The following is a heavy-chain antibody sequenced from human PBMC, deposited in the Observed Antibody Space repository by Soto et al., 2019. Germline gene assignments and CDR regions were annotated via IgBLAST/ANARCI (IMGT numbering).Heavy chain of an antibody. D-gene: IGHD6-6*01. CDR3: ARGGASSYFYYYYYGMDV. V-gene: IGHV4-34*01. CDR2: INHSGST. J-gene: IGHJ6*02. Sequence: KTSETLSLTCAVYGGSFSGYYWSWIRQPPGKGLEWIGEINHSGSTNYNPSLKSRVTISVDTSKNQFSLKLSSVTAADTAVYYCARGGASSYFYYYYYGMDVWGQGTTVTVSS. CDR1: GGSFSGYY.